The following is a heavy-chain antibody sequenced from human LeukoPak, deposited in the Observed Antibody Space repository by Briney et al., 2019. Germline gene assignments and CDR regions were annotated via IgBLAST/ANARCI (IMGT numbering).Heavy chain of an antibody. CDR2: IYNSGST. V-gene: IGHV4-59*08. Sequence: GSLRLSCAASGFTFDDYGMSWVRQAPGKGLEWIGYIYNSGSTNYNPSLKSRVTISVDTSKNQFSLKLSSVTAADTAVYCCARHSAPYYGSAFFDYWGQGTLVIVSS. CDR1: GFTFDDYG. J-gene: IGHJ4*02. CDR3: ARHSAPYYGSAFFDY. D-gene: IGHD3-10*01.